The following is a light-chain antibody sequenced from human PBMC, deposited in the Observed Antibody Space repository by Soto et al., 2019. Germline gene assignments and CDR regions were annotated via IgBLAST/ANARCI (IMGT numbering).Light chain of an antibody. V-gene: IGLV1-40*01. CDR2: GNS. J-gene: IGLJ2*01. CDR3: SSYTSSSTPEVV. CDR1: SSNIGAGYD. Sequence: QSVLTQPPSVSGAPGQRVTISCTGSSSNIGAGYDVHWYQQLPGTAPKLLIYGNSNRPSGVPDRFSGSKSGTSASLAITGLQAEDEADYYCSSYTSSSTPEVVFGGGTKLTVL.